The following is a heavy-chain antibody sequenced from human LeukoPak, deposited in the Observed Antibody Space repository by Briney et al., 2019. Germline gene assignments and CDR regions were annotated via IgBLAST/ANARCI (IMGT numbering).Heavy chain of an antibody. D-gene: IGHD3/OR15-3a*01. V-gene: IGHV1-24*01. CDR2: FDPEDGET. Sequence: GASVNVSCKVSGYTLTELSVHWVRQAPGRGLEWMGGFDPEDGETIYAQKFQGRVTMTEDTSTHTAYMELSSLRSEDTAVYYCATGRDWGDFDYWGQGTLVTVSS. J-gene: IGHJ4*02. CDR1: GYTLTELS. CDR3: ATGRDWGDFDY.